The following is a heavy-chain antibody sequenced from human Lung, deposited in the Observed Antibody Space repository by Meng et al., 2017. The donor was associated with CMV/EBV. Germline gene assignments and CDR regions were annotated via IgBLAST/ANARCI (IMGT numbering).Heavy chain of an antibody. CDR1: GFTFSSYS. J-gene: IGHJ4*02. V-gene: IGHV3-48*04. Sequence: GGSLRLSCAASGFTFSSYSMNWVRQAPGKGLEWVSYISSSSSTIYYADSVKGRFTISRDYAKNSLYLLMNSLRAEDTALYYCARKVPFDYWGQGTLVTVSS. CDR3: ARKVPFDY. CDR2: ISSSSSTI.